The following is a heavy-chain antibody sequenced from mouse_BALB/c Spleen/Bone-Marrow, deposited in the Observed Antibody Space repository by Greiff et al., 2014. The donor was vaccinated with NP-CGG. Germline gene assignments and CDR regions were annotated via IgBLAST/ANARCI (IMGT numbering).Heavy chain of an antibody. V-gene: IGHV5-15*02. Sequence: EVKLMESGGGLVQPGGSRKLSCAASGFTFSDYGVAWVRQAPGKGPEWVAFISNLAYSIYYADTVTGRFTISRENAKNTLYLEISSLRSEDSAMYYCARAGYDGYPWYFDVWGAGTTVTVSS. D-gene: IGHD2-3*01. J-gene: IGHJ1*01. CDR3: ARAGYDGYPWYFDV. CDR2: ISNLAYSI. CDR1: GFTFSDYG.